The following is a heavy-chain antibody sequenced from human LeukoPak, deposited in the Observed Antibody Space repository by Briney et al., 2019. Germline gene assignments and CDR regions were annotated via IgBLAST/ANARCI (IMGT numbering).Heavy chain of an antibody. CDR3: TRDRGQWVGFGY. Sequence: ASVKVSCKASGYTFTSYDINWVRQATGQGLEWMGWMNPNSGNTGYAQKFQGRVTMTRNTPISTAYMELSSLRSEDTAVYYCTRDRGQWVGFGYWGQGTLVTVSS. V-gene: IGHV1-8*01. CDR1: GYTFTSYD. D-gene: IGHD6-19*01. J-gene: IGHJ4*02. CDR2: MNPNSGNT.